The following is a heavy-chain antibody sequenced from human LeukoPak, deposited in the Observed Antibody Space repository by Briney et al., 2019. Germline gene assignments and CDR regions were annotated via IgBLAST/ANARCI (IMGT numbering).Heavy chain of an antibody. CDR1: GFTFSSYA. CDR3: ARNFRDGYNNSFDY. J-gene: IGHJ4*02. D-gene: IGHD5-24*01. Sequence: GGSLRLSCAASGFTFSSYAMSWVRQAPGKGLEWVSYISSSGSTIYYADYVKGRFTISRDNSKNTLYLQMNSLRAEDTAVYYCARNFRDGYNNSFDYWGQGTLVTVSS. V-gene: IGHV3-48*01. CDR2: ISSSGSTI.